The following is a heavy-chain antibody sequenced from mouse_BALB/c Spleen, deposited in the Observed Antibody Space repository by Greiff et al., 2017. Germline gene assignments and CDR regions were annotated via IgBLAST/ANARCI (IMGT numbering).Heavy chain of an antibody. Sequence: EVKLQESGGGLVKPGGSLKLSCAASGFTFSSYAMSWVRQTPEKRLEWVASISSGGSTYYPDSVKGGFTISRDNARNILYLQMSSLRSEDTAMYYCAVIPWDYGSSYLGYWGQGTTLTVSA. V-gene: IGHV5-6-5*01. J-gene: IGHJ2*01. D-gene: IGHD1-1*01. CDR1: GFTFSSYA. CDR3: AVIPWDYGSSYLGY. CDR2: ISSGGST.